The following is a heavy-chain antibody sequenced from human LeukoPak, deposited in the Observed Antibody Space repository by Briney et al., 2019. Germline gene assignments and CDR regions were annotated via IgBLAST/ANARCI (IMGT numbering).Heavy chain of an antibody. CDR1: GFTFSTYA. V-gene: IGHV3-64*01. J-gene: IGHJ4*02. D-gene: IGHD4/OR15-4a*01. Sequence: GGSLRLSCAASGFTFSTYAMHWVRQAPGMGLEYVSSITSDGGTTYYANSVKGRFTISRDNSKNTLYFQMGSLRAEDMAVYYCARSSHTYGATMFDYWGQGTLVTVSS. CDR3: ARSSHTYGATMFDY. CDR2: ITSDGGTT.